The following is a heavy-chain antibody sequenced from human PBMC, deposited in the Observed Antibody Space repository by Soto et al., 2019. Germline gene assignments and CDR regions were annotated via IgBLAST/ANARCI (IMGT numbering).Heavy chain of an antibody. J-gene: IGHJ4*02. CDR1: GYNFTNYW. CDR2: IYPGDSDT. CDR3: ARQSGSSFSGMYHFDY. D-gene: IGHD6-6*01. Sequence: EVQLVQSGAEVKKPGESLKISCQGSGYNFTNYWIAWVRQMPGIGLEWMGIIYPGDSDTRYSPSFYGQVTISADKSITTAYLQWSGLKASDTAIYYCARQSGSSFSGMYHFDYWGQGTLVTVSS. V-gene: IGHV5-51*01.